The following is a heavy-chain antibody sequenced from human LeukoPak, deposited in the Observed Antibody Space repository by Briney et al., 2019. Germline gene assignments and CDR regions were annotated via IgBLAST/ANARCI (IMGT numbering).Heavy chain of an antibody. J-gene: IGHJ4*02. D-gene: IGHD3-9*01. CDR2: IYYSGST. CDR1: GGSISSYY. Sequence: SETLSLTRAVSGGSISSYYLSSIRQPPGKGLEWIGYIYYSGSTNYNPSPQSRVTISVDTSKTPYSLKLSTVTAADTAVYYGARGGTDYVILTVDAYPPFDYWGQGTLVTVSS. V-gene: IGHV4-59*01. CDR3: ARGGTDYVILTVDAYPPFDY.